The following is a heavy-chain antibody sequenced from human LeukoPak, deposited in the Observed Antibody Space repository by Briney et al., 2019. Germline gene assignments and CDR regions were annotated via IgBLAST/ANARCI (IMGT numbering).Heavy chain of an antibody. CDR3: ARDRGSGSYYVD. J-gene: IGHJ4*02. CDR1: GGTFSSYA. V-gene: IGHV1-69*06. CDR2: IIPIFGTA. Sequence: SVKVSCRASGGTFSSYAISWVRQAPGQGLEWMGGIIPIFGTANYAQKFQGRVTITADKSTSTAYMELSSLRSEDTAVYYCARDRGSGSYYVDWGQGTLVTVSS. D-gene: IGHD3-10*01.